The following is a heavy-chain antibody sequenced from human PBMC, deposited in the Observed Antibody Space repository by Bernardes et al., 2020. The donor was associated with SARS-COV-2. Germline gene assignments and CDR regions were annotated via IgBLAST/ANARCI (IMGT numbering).Heavy chain of an antibody. D-gene: IGHD2-2*01. Sequence: GSLRLSCAASGFTFDDYGMSWVRQAPGKGLEWVSGINWNGGSTGYADSVKGRFTISRDNAKNSLYLQMNSLRAEDTALYYCARDSCSSTSCYGSLDLWGRGTLVTVSS. CDR3: ARDSCSSTSCYGSLDL. J-gene: IGHJ2*01. CDR2: INWNGGST. CDR1: GFTFDDYG. V-gene: IGHV3-20*04.